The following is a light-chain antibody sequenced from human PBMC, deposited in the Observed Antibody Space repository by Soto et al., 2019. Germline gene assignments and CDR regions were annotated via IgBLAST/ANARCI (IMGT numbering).Light chain of an antibody. Sequence: DLQMTQSPSTLSASVGDRVTITCRASQSVNWLAWYQQKPGKAPKLLIYKASSLEVGVPSRFSGSGSGTEFTLTISSLQPDDFATYYCQQYNSYRSWTFGQGTKVEIK. CDR2: KAS. CDR3: QQYNSYRSWT. V-gene: IGKV1-5*03. J-gene: IGKJ1*01. CDR1: QSVNW.